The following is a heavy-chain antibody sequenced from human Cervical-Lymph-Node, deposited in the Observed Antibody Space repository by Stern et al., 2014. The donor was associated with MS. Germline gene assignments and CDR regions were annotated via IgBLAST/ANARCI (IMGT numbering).Heavy chain of an antibody. V-gene: IGHV3-30-3*01. CDR2: LSCGGSSK. D-gene: IGHD2-15*01. J-gene: IGHJ6*02. CDR1: RFSISDYA. CDR3: TREDCSGGSCRGMDV. Sequence: VQLVESGGDVVQPGRSLRLSCAASRFSISDYAMPWVRQAPGKGLGWVATLSCGGSSKRCADSVEGAFTISRGHTKNTVRVPMNSLRAEDTAVYYCTREDCSGGSCRGMDVWGQGTTVTVSS.